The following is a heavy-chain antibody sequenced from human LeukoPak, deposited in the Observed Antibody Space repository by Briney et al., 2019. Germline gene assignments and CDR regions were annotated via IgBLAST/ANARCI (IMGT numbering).Heavy chain of an antibody. CDR3: AKGAIRGRGGWFDP. V-gene: IGHV1-69*13. J-gene: IGHJ5*02. CDR2: IIPIFGTA. D-gene: IGHD1-26*01. CDR1: GGTFRSYA. Sequence: SVKVSCKASGGTFRSYAISWVRQAPGQGLEWMGGIIPIFGTANYAQKFQGRVTINADESTSTAYMELSSLRSEDTAVYYCAKGAIRGRGGWFDPWGQGTLVTVSS.